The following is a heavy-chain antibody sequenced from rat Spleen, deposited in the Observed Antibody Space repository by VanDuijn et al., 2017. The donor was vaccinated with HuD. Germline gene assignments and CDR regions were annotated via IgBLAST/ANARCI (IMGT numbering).Heavy chain of an antibody. J-gene: IGHJ2*01. CDR1: GYAITSGYG. D-gene: IGHD1-2*01. V-gene: IGHV3-3*01. CDR3: ARSHIYYYSSSIYFDS. Sequence: EVQLQESGPGLVKPSQSFSLTCSVTGYAITSGYGWNWMRKFPGNKLEWMGSINSAGSISYNPPLISQISITRDTSKNLFFLELTSVTTEDTATYYCARSHIYYYSSSIYFDSWGQGVMVTVSS. CDR2: INSAGSI.